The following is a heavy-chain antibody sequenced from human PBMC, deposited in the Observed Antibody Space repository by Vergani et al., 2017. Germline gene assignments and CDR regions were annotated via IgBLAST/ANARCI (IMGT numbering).Heavy chain of an antibody. D-gene: IGHD1-14*01. CDR2: TWYDGNNK. V-gene: IGHV3-33*01. Sequence: QVQLVESGGGVVQPGRSLRLSCAASGFTFNQYRMHWVRQAPGKGLEWVAVTWYDGNNKQYADSVKGRFTISRDNSKGTMYLQMNSLRDEDTGVYYCVRDLRLLYNRFDPWGQGTLVTVSS. J-gene: IGHJ5*02. CDR3: VRDLRLLYNRFDP. CDR1: GFTFNQYR.